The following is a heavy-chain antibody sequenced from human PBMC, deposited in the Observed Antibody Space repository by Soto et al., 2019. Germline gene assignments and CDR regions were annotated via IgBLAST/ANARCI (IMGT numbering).Heavy chain of an antibody. V-gene: IGHV3-48*02. Sequence: PGRSLRLSCAASGFTFSSYSLNWVRQAPGKGLEWVSYITSSGTTVYYADSVRGRFTISRDNAKNSLYLQMNSLRDDDTAVYYCARGSSNWAYYFDFWGQGTLVTVSS. J-gene: IGHJ4*02. CDR2: ITSSGTTV. D-gene: IGHD6-13*01. CDR3: ARGSSNWAYYFDF. CDR1: GFTFSSYS.